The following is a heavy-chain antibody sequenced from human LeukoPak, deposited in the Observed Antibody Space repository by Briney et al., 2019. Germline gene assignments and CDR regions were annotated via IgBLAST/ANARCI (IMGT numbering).Heavy chain of an antibody. J-gene: IGHJ4*02. CDR1: GGSISSYY. D-gene: IGHD3-9*01. CDR3: ARGYDILTGFFDY. Sequence: SETLSLTCTVSGGSISSYYWSWMRQPAGKGLEWIGRIYSSGSTDYNPSLKSRVIISVGTSHNQFSLKLSSVTAADTAVYYCARGYDILTGFFDYWGQGTLVTVSS. CDR2: IYSSGST. V-gene: IGHV4-4*07.